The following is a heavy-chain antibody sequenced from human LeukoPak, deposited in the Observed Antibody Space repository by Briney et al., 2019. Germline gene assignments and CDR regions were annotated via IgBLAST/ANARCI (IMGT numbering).Heavy chain of an antibody. CDR2: IWYEGSNK. D-gene: IGHD3-9*01. CDR1: GFTLSRYW. Sequence: GGSLRLSCAASGFTLSRYWMSWVRQAPGKGLEWVAVIWYEGSNKHYADSVRGRFTISRDNSKNLLYLQMNSLRAEDTAVYFCARGEYDILTGYVDHWGHGTLVTVSS. J-gene: IGHJ4*01. V-gene: IGHV3-33*08. CDR3: ARGEYDILTGYVDH.